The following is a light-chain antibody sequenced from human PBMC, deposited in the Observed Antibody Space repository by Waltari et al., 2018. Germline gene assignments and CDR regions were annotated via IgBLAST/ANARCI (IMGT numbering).Light chain of an antibody. J-gene: IGLJ2*01. CDR1: HIETKT. CDR2: EDG. V-gene: IGLV3-21*03. CDR3: QVWDTRSDHVV. Sequence: SYVLTQPPSVSVAPGKAATFTCEVIHIETKTVPWYQQKPGQAPPLVVYEDGDRPSGIPERFSGSNSGSTATLTISRVEAGDEADYFCQVWDTRSDHVVFGGGTKLTVL.